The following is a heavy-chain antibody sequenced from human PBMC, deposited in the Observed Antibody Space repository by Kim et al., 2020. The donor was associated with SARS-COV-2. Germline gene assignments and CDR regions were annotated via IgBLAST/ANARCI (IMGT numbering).Heavy chain of an antibody. D-gene: IGHD6-13*01. Sequence: HNPSLKSRVTISVDTSKNQFSLKLSSVTAADTAVYYCATQQLVRGWFDPWGQGTLVTVSS. V-gene: IGHV4-39*01. J-gene: IGHJ5*02. CDR3: ATQQLVRGWFDP.